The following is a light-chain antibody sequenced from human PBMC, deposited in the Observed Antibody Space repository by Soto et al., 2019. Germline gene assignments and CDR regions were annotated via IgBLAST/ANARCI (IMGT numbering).Light chain of an antibody. CDR3: QHSLDTPRT. CDR2: LAS. Sequence: DIPMTQSPSSLSASVGDRVTITCRASQNINTYLHWYQQKPGKAPNLLIYLASNLQSGVPSRFSGSGSGTDFTLTIASLQPEDFATYYCQHSLDTPRTFGPGTKVEMK. V-gene: IGKV1-39*01. CDR1: QNINTY. J-gene: IGKJ1*01.